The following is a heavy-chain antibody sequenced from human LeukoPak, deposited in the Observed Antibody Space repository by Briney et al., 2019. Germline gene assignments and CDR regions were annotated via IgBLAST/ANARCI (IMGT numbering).Heavy chain of an antibody. V-gene: IGHV3-11*01. J-gene: IGHJ3*02. CDR2: ISSSGGTI. D-gene: IGHD3-10*01. CDR1: GFTFSDYQ. Sequence: PGGSLRLSCAASGFTFSDYQMNWIRQAPGKGLEWVSYISSSGGTISYADSVKGRFTISRDNAKNSLYLQMSSLRAEDTAVYYCARDEYYYGSGADIWGQGTMVTVSS. CDR3: ARDEYYYGSGADI.